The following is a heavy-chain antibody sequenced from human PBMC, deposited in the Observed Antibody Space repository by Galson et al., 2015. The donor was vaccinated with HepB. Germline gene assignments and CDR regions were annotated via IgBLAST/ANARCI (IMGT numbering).Heavy chain of an antibody. D-gene: IGHD6-19*01. V-gene: IGHV3-49*04. Sequence: SLRLSCAASGFTFGDYAMSWVRQAPGKGLEWVGFIRSKAYGGTTEYAASVKGRFTISRDDSKSIAYLQMNSLKTEDTAVYYCTRCRVAGTCYFDYWGQGTLVTVSS. CDR1: GFTFGDYA. CDR3: TRCRVAGTCYFDY. J-gene: IGHJ4*02. CDR2: IRSKAYGGTT.